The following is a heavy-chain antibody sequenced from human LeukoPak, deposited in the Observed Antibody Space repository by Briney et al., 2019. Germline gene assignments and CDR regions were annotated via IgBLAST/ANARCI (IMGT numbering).Heavy chain of an antibody. V-gene: IGHV3-7*04. Sequence: PVGSLRLSCAGYGITLSELWMNWVRQVPGKGLEWVANIKQDGSEKKYVDSVKGRFTISRDNAKNSVYLQMNSLRVDDTAVYYCVGGYGWLPDYWGQGALVTVSS. D-gene: IGHD6-19*01. J-gene: IGHJ4*02. CDR1: GITLSELW. CDR2: IKQDGSEK. CDR3: VGGYGWLPDY.